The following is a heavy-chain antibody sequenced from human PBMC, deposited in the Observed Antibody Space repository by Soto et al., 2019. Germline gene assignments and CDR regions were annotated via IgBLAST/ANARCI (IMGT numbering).Heavy chain of an antibody. CDR3: ARDLGVTATGAFDI. J-gene: IGHJ3*02. V-gene: IGHV3-13*01. CDR2: IGTAGDT. D-gene: IGHD3-16*01. Sequence: GGSLRLACAASGFTFSSYDMHWVRQATGKGLEWVSAIGTAGDTYYPGSVKGRFTISRENAKNSLYLQMNSLRAGDTAVYYCARDLGVTATGAFDIWGQGTMVTVSS. CDR1: GFTFSSYD.